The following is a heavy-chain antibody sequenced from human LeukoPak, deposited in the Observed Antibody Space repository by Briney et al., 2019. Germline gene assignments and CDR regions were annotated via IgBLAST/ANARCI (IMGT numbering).Heavy chain of an antibody. V-gene: IGHV1-69*05. CDR1: GGTFSSYA. Sequence: GASVKVSCKASGGTFSSYAISWVRQAPGQGLEWMGGIIPIFGTANYAQKFQGRVTMTRDTSTSTVYMELSSLRSEDTAVYYCARSGVVVPAAIPYYYYYMDVWGKGTTVTISS. D-gene: IGHD2-2*01. J-gene: IGHJ6*03. CDR2: IIPIFGTA. CDR3: ARSGVVVPAAIPYYYYYMDV.